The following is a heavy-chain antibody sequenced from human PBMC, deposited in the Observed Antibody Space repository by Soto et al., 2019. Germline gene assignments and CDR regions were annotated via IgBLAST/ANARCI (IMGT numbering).Heavy chain of an antibody. V-gene: IGHV1-3*01. CDR2: INPGNGDT. Sequence: QVQLVQSGAEVKKPGASVKVSCRASGYTFTTYTLLWVRQAPGQRLEWMAWINPGNGDTKYSQNFQGRVTATRDTSASTAYMEMSSLRSEDTATYYCARKQPWFQIGWAWDLDIWGQGTMVTVSS. CDR3: ARKQPWFQIGWAWDLDI. J-gene: IGHJ3*02. CDR1: GYTFTTYT. D-gene: IGHD5-18*01.